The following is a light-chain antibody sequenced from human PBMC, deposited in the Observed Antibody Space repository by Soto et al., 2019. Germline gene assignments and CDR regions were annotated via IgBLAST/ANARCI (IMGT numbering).Light chain of an antibody. CDR3: SSNAGCDLV. V-gene: IGLV2-8*01. Sequence: QSVLTQPPSASGSPGQSVTLSCTGTSSDVVTYNLEYVSWYQHHPGRAPKLIIYDVTKRPSGVPDRFSGSKSGSTASLTVSGLQAEDEAVYYCSSNAGCDLVFGGGTKLTVL. CDR2: DVT. CDR1: SSDVVTYNLEY. J-gene: IGLJ2*01.